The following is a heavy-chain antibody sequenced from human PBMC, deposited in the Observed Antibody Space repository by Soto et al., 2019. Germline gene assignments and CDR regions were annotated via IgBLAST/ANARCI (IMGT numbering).Heavy chain of an antibody. CDR2: IRSSGNIR. Sequence: QVQLVESGGALAKPGGSLRLSCAASGFIFSDYSMYWIRQAPGKGLEWVSYIRSSGNIRYYADSVKGRFTISRDNDKNSLYLQMNSLRVEDTAVYYCARDFYTSGSYHNLVGYWGQGTLLTVSS. CDR1: GFIFSDYS. CDR3: ARDFYTSGSYHNLVGY. V-gene: IGHV3-11*01. D-gene: IGHD3-10*01. J-gene: IGHJ4*02.